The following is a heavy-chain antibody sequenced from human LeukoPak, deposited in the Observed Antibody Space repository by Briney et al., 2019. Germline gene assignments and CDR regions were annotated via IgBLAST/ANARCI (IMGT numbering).Heavy chain of an antibody. J-gene: IGHJ4*02. Sequence: ASVKVSCKASGYTFTSYDINWVRQATGQGLEWMGWMNPNSGNTGYAQKFQGRVTMTRNTSISTAYMELSSLRAEDTAVYYCAKDPPPRAMYYFDYWGQGTLVTVSS. CDR3: AKDPPPRAMYYFDY. CDR2: MNPNSGNT. CDR1: GYTFTSYD. V-gene: IGHV1-8*01.